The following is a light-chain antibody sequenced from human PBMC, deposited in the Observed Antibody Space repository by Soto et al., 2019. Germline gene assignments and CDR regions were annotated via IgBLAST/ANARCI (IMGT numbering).Light chain of an antibody. V-gene: IGKV3-20*01. Sequence: EIVLTQSPGTLSLSPGERATLSYRASQSVSSSYLAWYQQKPGQAPRLLIYGASSRATGIPDRFSGSGSETDFTLTISRLEPEDFAVYYCQQYGSSPPYTCGQGTKLEIK. CDR1: QSVSSSY. CDR3: QQYGSSPPYT. CDR2: GAS. J-gene: IGKJ2*01.